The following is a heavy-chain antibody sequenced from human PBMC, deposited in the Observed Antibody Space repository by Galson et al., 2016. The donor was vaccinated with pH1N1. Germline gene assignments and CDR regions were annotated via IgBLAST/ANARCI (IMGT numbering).Heavy chain of an antibody. V-gene: IGHV1-69*10. CDR3: AASETYKPSSYDY. D-gene: IGHD3-10*01. CDR2: IIAIFGVP. Sequence: SVKVSCKASGGIFNKYAISWVRQAPGQGLEWVGDIIAIFGVPDYAQKFQGRVTINADKSTKTAYMELSSLKSDDTAVYYCAASETYKPSSYDYWGLGTLVTVSS. CDR1: GGIFNKYA. J-gene: IGHJ4*02.